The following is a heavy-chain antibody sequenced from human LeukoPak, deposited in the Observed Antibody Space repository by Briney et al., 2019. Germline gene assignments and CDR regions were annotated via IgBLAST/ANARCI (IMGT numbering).Heavy chain of an antibody. CDR3: ARDLRGVFEYYFDY. CDR2: ISAYNGNT. J-gene: IGHJ4*02. Sequence: ASVKVSCKASGYTFTSYGISWVRQAPGQGLEWMGWISAYNGNTNYAQKLQGRVTMTTDTSTSTAYMELRSLRSDDTAVYYCARDLRGVFEYYFDYWGQGTLVTVSS. CDR1: GYTFTSYG. D-gene: IGHD6-13*01. V-gene: IGHV1-18*01.